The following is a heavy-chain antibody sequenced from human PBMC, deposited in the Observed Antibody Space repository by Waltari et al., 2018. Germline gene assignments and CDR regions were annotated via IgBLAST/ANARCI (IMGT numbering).Heavy chain of an antibody. J-gene: IGHJ5*02. CDR1: GFTFSNAW. V-gene: IGHV3-15*01. CDR2: IKSKTDGGKT. Sequence: VQLVESGGGLVKPGGSLRLSCAASGFTFSNAWMSWVRQAPGKGLEWVGRIKSKTDGGKTDYAAPVKGRVTISRDNSKNTLYLQMNSLRAEDTAVYYCAKVATPYSSSRGGFDPWGQGTLVTVSS. CDR3: AKVATPYSSSRGGFDP. D-gene: IGHD6-13*01.